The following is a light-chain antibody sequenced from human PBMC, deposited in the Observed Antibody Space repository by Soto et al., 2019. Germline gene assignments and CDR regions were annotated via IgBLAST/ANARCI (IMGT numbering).Light chain of an antibody. V-gene: IGKV3-20*01. CDR3: QQYGDSPAT. CDR2: GAF. CDR1: QSVSSSY. Sequence: EIVLTQSPGTLSLSPGERATLSCRASQSVSSSYLAWYQQKPGQAPRLLIYGAFNRATGIPDRFSGSGSGTDFTLTFSRLEPEDFAVYYCQQYGDSPATFGPGTKVDMK. J-gene: IGKJ3*01.